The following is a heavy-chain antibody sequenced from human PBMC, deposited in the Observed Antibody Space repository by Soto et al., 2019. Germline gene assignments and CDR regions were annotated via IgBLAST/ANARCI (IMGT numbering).Heavy chain of an antibody. D-gene: IGHD1-26*01. V-gene: IGHV1-69*06. J-gene: IGHJ4*02. Sequence: QVVLLQSGAEVKEPGSSVRVSCQVSGSTFNNFAFSWVRQAPGHGPEWMGGIVVDSNKAEYPQRFQDRVTITADTSTDTLYMELGSLTFEDTAVYYCARAIKRWEVNYYFDFWGQGTLVTVSA. CDR3: ARAIKRWEVNYYFDF. CDR1: GSTFNNFA. CDR2: IVVDSNKA.